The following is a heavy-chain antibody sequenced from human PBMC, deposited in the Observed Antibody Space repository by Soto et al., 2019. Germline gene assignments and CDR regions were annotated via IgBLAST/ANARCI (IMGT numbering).Heavy chain of an antibody. D-gene: IGHD5-18*01. CDR2: IFAGGGT. CDR1: GFTVSSNY. J-gene: IGHJ4*02. CDR3: AGGFSYGYIDH. Sequence: TGGSLRLSCAASGFTVSSNYMSWVRKAPGRGLEWLSVIFAGGGTYYADSVKGRFTISKDNSKNRVYLQMNTLRAGDTAVYYCAGGFSYGYIDHWGQGTPVTVSS. V-gene: IGHV3-53*01.